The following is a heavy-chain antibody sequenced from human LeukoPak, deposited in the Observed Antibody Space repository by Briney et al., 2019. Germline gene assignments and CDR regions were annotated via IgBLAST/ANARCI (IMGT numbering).Heavy chain of an antibody. Sequence: GGSLRLSCTVSGFTVSTNSMSWVRQAPGKGLEWVSFIYSDNTHYSDSVKGRFTISRDNSKNTLYLQLNSLSADDTAVYYCARNSGWYGVSWGQGTLVTVSS. V-gene: IGHV3-53*01. D-gene: IGHD6-19*01. J-gene: IGHJ1*01. CDR3: ARNSGWYGVS. CDR2: IYSDNT. CDR1: GFTVSTNS.